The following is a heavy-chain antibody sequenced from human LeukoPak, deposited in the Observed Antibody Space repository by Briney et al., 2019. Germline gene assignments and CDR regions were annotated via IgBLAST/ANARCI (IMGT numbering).Heavy chain of an antibody. D-gene: IGHD3-3*01. CDR3: ASSLRFLEWYAFDI. Sequence: PSETLSLTCTVSGGSLSSYYWSWIRQPPGKGLEWIGYIYYSGSTNYNPSLKSRVTISVDTSKNQFSLKLSSVTAADTAVYYCASSLRFLEWYAFDIWGQGTMVTVSS. CDR1: GGSLSSYY. V-gene: IGHV4-59*01. CDR2: IYYSGST. J-gene: IGHJ3*02.